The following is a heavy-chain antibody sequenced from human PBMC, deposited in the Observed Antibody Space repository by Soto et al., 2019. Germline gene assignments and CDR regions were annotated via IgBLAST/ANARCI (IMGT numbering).Heavy chain of an antibody. J-gene: IGHJ4*02. D-gene: IGHD5-18*01. CDR2: IIPLFGTT. CDR1: GGSFSSYT. V-gene: IGHV1-69*06. Sequence: QVQLVQSGAEVKKPGSSVTVSCKASGGSFSSYTFSWVRRAPGRGLEWMGGIIPLFGTTNYAQRFQGRVTITADKSTSTAYMEVSSLKSEDTAVYYCVSGIRSGYSYGPIDSWGQGTLVTVSS. CDR3: VSGIRSGYSYGPIDS.